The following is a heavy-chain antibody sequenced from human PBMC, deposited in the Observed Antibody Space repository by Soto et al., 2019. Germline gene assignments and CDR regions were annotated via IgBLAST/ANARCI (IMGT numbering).Heavy chain of an antibody. CDR2: IYSGGGT. J-gene: IGHJ3*02. Sequence: EVQLVESGGGLVQPGGSLRLSCAASGFTVSSNYMSWVRQAPGKGLEWVSDIYSGGGTYYADSVKGRFTISRQSSKNSLYLQLNRLRAEDTAVYFCATFYDSRGYTPSYAFDIWGQGTMVTVSS. CDR1: GFTVSSNY. D-gene: IGHD3-22*01. CDR3: ATFYDSRGYTPSYAFDI. V-gene: IGHV3-53*04.